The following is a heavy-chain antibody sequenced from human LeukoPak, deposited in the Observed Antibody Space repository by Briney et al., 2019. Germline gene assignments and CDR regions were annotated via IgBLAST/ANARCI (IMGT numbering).Heavy chain of an antibody. V-gene: IGHV4-30-2*01. Sequence: SETLSLTCTVSGGSISSGGYYWSWIRQPPGKGLEWIGYIYHSGSTYYNPSLKSRVTISVDRSKNQFSLKLSSVTAADTAVYYCARAPYSSSSGGYYFDYWGQGTLVTVSS. J-gene: IGHJ4*02. D-gene: IGHD6-6*01. CDR3: ARAPYSSSSGGYYFDY. CDR2: IYHSGST. CDR1: GGSISSGGYY.